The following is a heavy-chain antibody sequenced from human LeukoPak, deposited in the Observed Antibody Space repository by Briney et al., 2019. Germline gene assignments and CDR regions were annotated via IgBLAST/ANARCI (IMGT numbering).Heavy chain of an antibody. V-gene: IGHV1-69*01. CDR3: ARVGHGDAPFDY. CDR2: IIPIFGTA. Sequence: SVKVSCKASGGTFSSYAISWVRQAPGQGLEWMGGIIPIFGTANYAQKFQGRVTITADESTSTAYTELSSLRSEDTAVYYCARVGHGDAPFDYWGQGTLVTVSS. D-gene: IGHD4-17*01. J-gene: IGHJ4*02. CDR1: GGTFSSYA.